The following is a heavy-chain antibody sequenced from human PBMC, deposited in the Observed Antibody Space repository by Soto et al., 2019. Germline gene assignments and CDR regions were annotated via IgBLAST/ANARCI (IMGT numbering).Heavy chain of an antibody. Sequence: SETLSLTCAVFGESFSYYSWTWIRQPPGQGLEWIGEINHTGSTMCNPSLKGRVTISIDRPNKHIALRLTSVTAADTAVYFCTRGRGWVPSNGLDPWGQGTLVTVSS. CDR1: GESFSYYS. CDR2: INHTGST. V-gene: IGHV4-34*01. D-gene: IGHD2-2*01. CDR3: TRGRGWVPSNGLDP. J-gene: IGHJ5*02.